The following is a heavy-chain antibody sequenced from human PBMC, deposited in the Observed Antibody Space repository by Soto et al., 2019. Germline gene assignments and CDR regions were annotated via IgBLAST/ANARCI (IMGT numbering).Heavy chain of an antibody. CDR2: IYHSGTT. CDR1: GDSISSGYY. J-gene: IGHJ5*02. D-gene: IGHD1-1*01. Sequence: PSETLSLTCAVSGDSISSGYYWAWIRQPPGKGLEWIGSIYHSGTTYYNPSLESRVTISVETSKNQFSLKLSSVTAADTAVYYCATTNWSHNWFDPWGQGTLVTVSS. V-gene: IGHV4-38-2*01. CDR3: ATTNWSHNWFDP.